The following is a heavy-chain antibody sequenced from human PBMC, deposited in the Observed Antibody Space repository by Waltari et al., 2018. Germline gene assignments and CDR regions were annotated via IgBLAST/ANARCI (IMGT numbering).Heavy chain of an antibody. CDR3: ARLFPYYDFWSGFLGGDYYYYYMDV. CDR2: IFSNDEK. D-gene: IGHD3-3*01. Sequence: QVTLKESGPVLVKPTETLTLTCTVSGFSLSNARMGVSWIRQPPGKALEWLAHIFSNDEKSYSTSLKSRLTISKDTSKSQVVLTMTNMDPVDTATYYCARLFPYYDFWSGFLGGDYYYYYMDVWGKGTTVTISS. J-gene: IGHJ6*03. CDR1: GFSLSNARMG. V-gene: IGHV2-26*01.